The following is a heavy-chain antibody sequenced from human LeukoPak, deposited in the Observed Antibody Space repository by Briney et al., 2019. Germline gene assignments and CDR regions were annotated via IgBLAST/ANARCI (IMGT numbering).Heavy chain of an antibody. CDR2: IIPILGIA. D-gene: IGHD5-18*01. Sequence: SVKVSCKASGGTFSSYAISWVRQAPGQGLEWMGRIIPILGIANYAQKFQGRVTITTDESTSTAYMELSSLRSEDTAVYYCASGESLLPRIQLWLSWGQGTLVTVSS. CDR3: ASGESLLPRIQLWLS. CDR1: GGTFSSYA. V-gene: IGHV1-69*04. J-gene: IGHJ5*02.